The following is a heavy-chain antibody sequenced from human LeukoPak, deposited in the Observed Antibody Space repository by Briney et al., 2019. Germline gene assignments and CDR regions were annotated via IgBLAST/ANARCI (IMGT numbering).Heavy chain of an antibody. CDR3: ARDPGRIAAAEGLGLEGYLFDY. D-gene: IGHD6-13*01. CDR1: GFTFSSYG. Sequence: GGSLRLSCAASGFTFSSYGMHWVRQAPGKGLEWVAVIWYDGSNKYYADSVKGRFTISRDNSKNTLYLQMNSLRAEDTAVYYCARDPGRIAAAEGLGLEGYLFDYWRQGTLVTVSS. J-gene: IGHJ4*02. V-gene: IGHV3-33*01. CDR2: IWYDGSNK.